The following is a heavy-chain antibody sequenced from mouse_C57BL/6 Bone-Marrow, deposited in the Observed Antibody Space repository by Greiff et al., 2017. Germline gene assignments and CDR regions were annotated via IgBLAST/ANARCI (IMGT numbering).Heavy chain of an antibody. J-gene: IGHJ3*01. CDR1: GYTFTSYW. Sequence: QVQLQQPGAELVKPGASVKLSCKASGYTFTSYWMQWVKQRPGQGLEWIGEIDPSDSYTNYNQKFKGKATLTVDTSSSTAYMQLSSLTSEDSAVYYCARGKLAWFAYWGRGTLVTVSA. CDR3: ARGKLAWFAY. CDR2: IDPSDSYT. V-gene: IGHV1-50*01.